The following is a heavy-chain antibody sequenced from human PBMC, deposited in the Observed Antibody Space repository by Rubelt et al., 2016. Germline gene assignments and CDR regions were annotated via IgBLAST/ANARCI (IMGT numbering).Heavy chain of an antibody. V-gene: IGHV3-66*01. CDR3: ARGHDAFDI. CDR1: GFTFSSYA. Sequence: EVQLLESGGGLVQPGGSLRLSCAASGFTFSSYAMSWVRQAPGKGLEWVSVIYSGGSTYSADSVQGRFTISRDNSKNTLYLQMNSLRAEDTAVYYCARGHDAFDIWGQGTMVTVSS. CDR2: IYSGGST. J-gene: IGHJ3*02.